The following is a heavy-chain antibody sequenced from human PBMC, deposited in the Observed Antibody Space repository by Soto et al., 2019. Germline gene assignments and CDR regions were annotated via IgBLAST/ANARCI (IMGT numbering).Heavy chain of an antibody. CDR2: IYFRSKWYN. V-gene: IGHV6-1*01. J-gene: IGHJ5*02. D-gene: IGHD5-12*01. CDR3: AKGDNLGPKTGYAFDP. CDR1: GDSVSSNTAS. Sequence: PSQTLSLTCAISGDSVSSNTASWNWIRQSPSRGLEWLGRIYFRSKWYNDYAVSVKSRIIINPDTSNNQFSLQLNSVTPEDTAVYFCAKGDNLGPKTGYAFDPWGQGIMVTVSS.